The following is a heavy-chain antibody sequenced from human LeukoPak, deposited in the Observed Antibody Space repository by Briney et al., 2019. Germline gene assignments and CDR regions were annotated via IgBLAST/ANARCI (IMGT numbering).Heavy chain of an antibody. CDR1: GGSFSSRSYY. CDR2: ISYSGST. D-gene: IGHD3-9*01. CDR3: ARHACILAGYPALDY. J-gene: IGHJ4*02. Sequence: SETLSLTCSVSGGSFSSRSYYWGWIRQPPGKGLEWIGIISYSGSTYYNPSLTSRVTISVDTSRNHFSLKLSSVTAADTAVYYCARHACILAGYPALDYLGQGTLVTVSS. V-gene: IGHV4-39*01.